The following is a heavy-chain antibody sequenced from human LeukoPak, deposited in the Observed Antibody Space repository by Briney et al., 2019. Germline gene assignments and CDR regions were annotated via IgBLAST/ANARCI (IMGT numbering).Heavy chain of an antibody. D-gene: IGHD3-10*01. CDR3: AKGVSPGSFDY. CDR1: GFSFYDYT. J-gene: IGHJ4*02. V-gene: IGHV3-43*01. CDR2: ISWDGGST. Sequence: GGSLRLSCAASGFSFYDYTMFWVRQAPGKGLEWVSLISWDGGSTNYADSVKGRFTISRDNSKNSLYLQMKSLRTEDTALYYCAKGVSPGSFDYWGQGTQVTVSS.